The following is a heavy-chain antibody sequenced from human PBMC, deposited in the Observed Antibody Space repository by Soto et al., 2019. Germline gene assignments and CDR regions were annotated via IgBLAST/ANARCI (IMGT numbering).Heavy chain of an antibody. D-gene: IGHD6-13*01. CDR2: INSSSSYT. CDR3: ARIIAAAGGRRDFEL. J-gene: IGHJ2*01. Sequence: QVQLVESGGGLVKPGGSLRLSCAASGFTFSDYYMSWIRQAPGKGLEWVSYINSSSSYTNYADSVKGRFTISRDNAKNSRYLQLTSRRAEDTAVYDCARIIAAAGGRRDFELWGRGTLVTVSS. V-gene: IGHV3-11*05. CDR1: GFTFSDYY.